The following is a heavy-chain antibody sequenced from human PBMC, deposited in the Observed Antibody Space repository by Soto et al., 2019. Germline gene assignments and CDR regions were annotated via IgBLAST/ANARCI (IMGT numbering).Heavy chain of an antibody. CDR1: GDSVSSNSAA. J-gene: IGHJ4*01. CDR2: TYYRSKWYN. V-gene: IGHV6-1*01. D-gene: IGHD2-21*01. Sequence: PSQTLSLTCAISGDSVSSNSAAWNWIRQSPSRGLEWLGRTYYRSKWYNYYAVFVKSRITINSDTSKNQFSLQLKSVTPEDTAVYYCARETNCAIVSCLNDFDSWGQGTLVTVSS. CDR3: ARETNCAIVSCLNDFDS.